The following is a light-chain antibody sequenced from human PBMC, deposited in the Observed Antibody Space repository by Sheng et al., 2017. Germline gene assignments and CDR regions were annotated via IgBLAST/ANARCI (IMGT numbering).Light chain of an antibody. Sequence: EIVLTQSPATLSLSPGERATLSCRASQSVSSSLAWYQQKPGQAPRLLIYDASNRATGIPARFSGSGSGTDFTLTISSLEPEDFAVYYCQHRGTFGPGTNLDV. CDR3: QHRGT. CDR1: QSVSSS. V-gene: IGKV3-11*01. J-gene: IGKJ3*01. CDR2: DAS.